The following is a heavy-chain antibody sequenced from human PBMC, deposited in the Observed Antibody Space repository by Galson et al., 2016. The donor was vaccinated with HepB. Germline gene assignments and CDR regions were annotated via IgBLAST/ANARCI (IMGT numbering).Heavy chain of an antibody. CDR3: ARDLGGRNWYRAWFDP. V-gene: IGHV4-39*07. CDR2: VYYRGTT. J-gene: IGHJ5*02. D-gene: IGHD6-13*01. Sequence: SETLSLTCSVSGDSIASSAYYWGWIRQPPGKGLEWIGTVYYRGTTYYNPSLKSRVTISVDMSKNQFSLTLTSVTAADTAIYYGARDLGGRNWYRAWFDPWGQGTLVIVSS. CDR1: GDSIASSAYY.